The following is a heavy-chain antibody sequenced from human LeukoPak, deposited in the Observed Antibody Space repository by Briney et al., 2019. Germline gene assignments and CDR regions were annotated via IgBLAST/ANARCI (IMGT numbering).Heavy chain of an antibody. V-gene: IGHV1-2*02. Sequence: ASVKVSCKASGYTFTGYYMHWVRQAPGQGLEWMGWINPNSGGTNYAQKFQGRVTMTRDTSISTAYMELSRLRSDDTAVYYCARDRRLARYSSSWYYFDYWGRGTLVTVSS. CDR2: INPNSGGT. CDR3: ARDRRLARYSSSWYYFDY. CDR1: GYTFTGYY. D-gene: IGHD6-13*01. J-gene: IGHJ4*02.